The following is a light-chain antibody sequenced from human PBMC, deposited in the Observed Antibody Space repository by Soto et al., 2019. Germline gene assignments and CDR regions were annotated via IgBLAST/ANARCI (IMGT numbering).Light chain of an antibody. V-gene: IGLV2-14*01. CDR2: EVS. CDR1: SRDVGGYNY. Sequence: QSPLTQPASVSGSPGHSITISCTGTSRDVGGYNYVSWYQQHPGKAPKLMIYEVSNRPSGVSNRFSGSKSGNTASLTISGLQAEEEADYYCSSYTSRSLYVFGTGTKVTVL. J-gene: IGLJ1*01. CDR3: SSYTSRSLYV.